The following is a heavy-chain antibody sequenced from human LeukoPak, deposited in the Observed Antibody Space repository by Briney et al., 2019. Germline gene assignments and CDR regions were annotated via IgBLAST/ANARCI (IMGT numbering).Heavy chain of an antibody. V-gene: IGHV3-23*01. CDR1: GFTFSSYA. J-gene: IGHJ4*02. Sequence: GGSLRLSCAACGFTFSSYAMRWVGQAPGRGVEWVSAISGSGGSTYYEDSVKGRFTISRDNSKNTLYLQMNSLRAEDTAVYYCAKSTAWTVTTHFDYWGQGTLVTVSS. D-gene: IGHD4-17*01. CDR2: ISGSGGST. CDR3: AKSTAWTVTTHFDY.